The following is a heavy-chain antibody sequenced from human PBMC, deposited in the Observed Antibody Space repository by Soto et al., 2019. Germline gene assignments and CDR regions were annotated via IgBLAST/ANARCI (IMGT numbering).Heavy chain of an antibody. V-gene: IGHV3-23*01. D-gene: IGHD3-3*01. CDR2: ISGSGGST. Sequence: VGSLRLSCAASGFTFSSYAMSWVRQAPGKGLEWVSAISGSGGSTYYADSVKGRFTISRDNSKNTLYLQMNSLRAEDTAVYYCRHYDFWSGYYYNWFDPWGQGTLVTVS. CDR3: RHYDFWSGYYYNWFDP. J-gene: IGHJ5*02. CDR1: GFTFSSYA.